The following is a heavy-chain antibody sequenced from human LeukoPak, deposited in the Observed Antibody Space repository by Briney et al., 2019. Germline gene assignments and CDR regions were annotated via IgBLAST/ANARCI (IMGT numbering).Heavy chain of an antibody. CDR1: GYTFTSYG. CDR3: ARDQVVRGVITHFDY. D-gene: IGHD3-10*01. CDR2: ISAYNGNT. V-gene: IGHV1-18*01. J-gene: IGHJ4*02. Sequence: ASVKVSCKASGYTFTSYGSSWVRQAPGQGREWMGWISAYNGNTNYAQKLQGRVTMTTDTSTSTAYMELRSLRSDNTAVYYCARDQVVRGVITHFDYWGQGTLVTVSS.